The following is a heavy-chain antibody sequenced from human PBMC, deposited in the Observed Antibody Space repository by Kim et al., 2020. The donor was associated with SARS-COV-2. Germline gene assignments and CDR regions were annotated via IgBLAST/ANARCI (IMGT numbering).Heavy chain of an antibody. CDR3: ARVGSWNYVEFDP. V-gene: IGHV4-31*03. CDR1: GGSISSGGYY. D-gene: IGHD1-7*01. Sequence: SETLSLTCTVSGGSISSGGYYWSWIRQHPGKGLEWIGYIYYSGSTYYNPSLKSRVTISVDTSKNQFSLKLSSVTAADTAVYYCARVGSWNYVEFDPWGQGTLVTVSS. J-gene: IGHJ5*02. CDR2: IYYSGST.